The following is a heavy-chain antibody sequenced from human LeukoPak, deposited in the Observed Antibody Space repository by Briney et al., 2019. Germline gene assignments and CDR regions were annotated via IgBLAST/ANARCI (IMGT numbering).Heavy chain of an antibody. D-gene: IGHD6-6*01. V-gene: IGHV3-53*01. CDR2: IYSGGST. Sequence: GGSLRLSCAASGFTVSSNYMSWVRQAPGRGLEWVSVIYSGGSTYYADSVKGRFTISRDNSKNTLYLQMNSLRAEDTAVYYCAREVELVLVYWGQGTLVTVSS. CDR1: GFTVSSNY. J-gene: IGHJ4*02. CDR3: AREVELVLVY.